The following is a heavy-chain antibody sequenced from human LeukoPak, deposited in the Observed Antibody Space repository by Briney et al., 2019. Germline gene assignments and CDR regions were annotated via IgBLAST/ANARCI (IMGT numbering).Heavy chain of an antibody. Sequence: ASVKVSCKASGYTFTDYFIHWVRQAPGQGLEWMGRIYPNRGGTNYAQRFQGRVTTTRDTSISTAYMELARLTSDDAAVYYCTRERMRDYGDQFDFWGQGTLVTVSS. V-gene: IGHV1-2*06. D-gene: IGHD4-17*01. CDR2: IYPNRGGT. CDR3: TRERMRDYGDQFDF. CDR1: GYTFTDYF. J-gene: IGHJ4*02.